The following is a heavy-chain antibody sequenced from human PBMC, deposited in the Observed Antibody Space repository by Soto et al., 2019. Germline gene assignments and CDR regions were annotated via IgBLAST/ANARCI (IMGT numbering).Heavy chain of an antibody. CDR2: IYYSGST. CDR1: GGSISSSSYY. D-gene: IGHD7-27*01. Sequence: SETLSLTCTVSGGSISSSSYYWGWIRQPPGKGLEWIGSIYYSGSTYYNPSLKSRVTISVDTSKNQFSLKLSSVTAADTAVYYCASPTGGYDAFDIWGQGTMVTVSS. J-gene: IGHJ3*02. CDR3: ASPTGGYDAFDI. V-gene: IGHV4-39*01.